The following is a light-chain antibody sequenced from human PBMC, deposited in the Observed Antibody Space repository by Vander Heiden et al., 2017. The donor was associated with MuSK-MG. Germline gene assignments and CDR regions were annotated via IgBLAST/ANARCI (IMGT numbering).Light chain of an antibody. CDR2: DDS. J-gene: IGLJ2*01. V-gene: IGLV3-21*02. Sequence: SYVLTQPPSVSVAPGQTARITCGGSSIGSKSVHWNQQKPGQAPVLVVYDDSDRPSGIPERLSGSNSGNTATLTISRVEAGDEADYYCQVWDSSSDHPVVFGGGTKLTVL. CDR3: QVWDSSSDHPVV. CDR1: SIGSKS.